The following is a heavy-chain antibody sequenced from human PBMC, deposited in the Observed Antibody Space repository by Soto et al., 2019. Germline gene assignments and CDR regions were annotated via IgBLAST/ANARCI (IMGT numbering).Heavy chain of an antibody. Sequence: GXSVKVSCKASAGTFSSYAISWVRQAPGQGLEWMGGIIPIFGTANYAQKFQGRVTITADESTSTAYMELSSLRSEDTAVYYFARAVLSRSWYLSWFDPWGQGTLVTGSS. CDR3: ARAVLSRSWYLSWFDP. V-gene: IGHV1-69*13. CDR1: AGTFSSYA. J-gene: IGHJ5*02. CDR2: IIPIFGTA. D-gene: IGHD6-13*01.